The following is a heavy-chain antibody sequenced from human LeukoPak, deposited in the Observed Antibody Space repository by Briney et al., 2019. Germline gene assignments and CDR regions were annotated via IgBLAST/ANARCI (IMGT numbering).Heavy chain of an antibody. CDR2: VNPGGSIQ. J-gene: IGHJ1*01. CDR3: ASTFPYCSEDDCAV. CDR1: GVAIGGSW. V-gene: IGHV3-7*01. D-gene: IGHD2-15*01. Sequence: PGGSLRLSCIVSGVAIGGSWMSWVRQSPGEGLEWVANVNPGGSIQNYVASVKGRFTISRDNAKNSLYLQMNNLRVEDTAVYYCASTFPYCSEDDCAVGGQGTLVTVSS.